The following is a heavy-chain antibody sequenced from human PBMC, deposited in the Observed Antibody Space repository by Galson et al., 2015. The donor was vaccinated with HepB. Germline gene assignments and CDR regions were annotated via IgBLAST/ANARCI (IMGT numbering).Heavy chain of an antibody. V-gene: IGHV1-18*04. CDR1: GYTFTSYG. D-gene: IGHD6-13*01. J-gene: IGHJ4*02. Sequence: SVKVSCKASGYTFTSYGISWVRQAPGQGLEWMGWISAYNGNTNYAQKLQGRVTMTTDTSTSTAYMELRSLRSDDTAVYYCARSIPQQPALNYFDYWGQGTLVTVSS. CDR3: ARSIPQQPALNYFDY. CDR2: ISAYNGNT.